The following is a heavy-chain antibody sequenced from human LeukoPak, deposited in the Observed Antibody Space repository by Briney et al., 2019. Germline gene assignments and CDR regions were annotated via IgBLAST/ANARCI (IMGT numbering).Heavy chain of an antibody. CDR1: GGSFSGYY. Sequence: SETLSLTCVVYGGSFSGYYWSWLRQPPGKGLEWIGEINHSGSTNYNPSLKSRVTISVDTSKNQFSLKLSSVTAADTAVYYCARAPPYDFWSLYNWFDPWGQGTLVTVSS. CDR2: INHSGST. D-gene: IGHD3-3*01. V-gene: IGHV4-34*01. J-gene: IGHJ5*02. CDR3: ARAPPYDFWSLYNWFDP.